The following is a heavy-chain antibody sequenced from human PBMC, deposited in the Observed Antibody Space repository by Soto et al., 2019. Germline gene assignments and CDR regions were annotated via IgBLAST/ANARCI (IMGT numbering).Heavy chain of an antibody. V-gene: IGHV4-30-4*01. J-gene: IGHJ3*02. CDR2: IYYSGST. D-gene: IGHD4-17*01. CDR3: ARDATAHDYGDYDAFDI. CDR1: GGSISSGDYY. Sequence: QVQLQESGPGLVKPSQTLSLTCTVSGGSISSGDYYWSWIRQPPGKGLEWIGYIYYSGSTYYNPSLKSRVTISVDTSKNQFSLKLSSVTAADTAVYYCARDATAHDYGDYDAFDIWGQGTMVTVSS.